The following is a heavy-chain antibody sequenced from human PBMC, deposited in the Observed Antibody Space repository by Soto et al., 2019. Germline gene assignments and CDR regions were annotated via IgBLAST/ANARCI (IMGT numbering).Heavy chain of an antibody. Sequence: ASVKVSCKASGYTFTSYYMHWVRQAPGQGLEWMGIINPSGGSTSYAQKFQGRVTMTTDTSTSTAYMELRSLRSDDTAVYYCARGPGRMNYDFWSGYYSLYYYYGMDVWGQGTTVTVSS. J-gene: IGHJ6*02. CDR1: GYTFTSYY. CDR3: ARGPGRMNYDFWSGYYSLYYYYGMDV. V-gene: IGHV1-46*01. D-gene: IGHD3-3*01. CDR2: INPSGGST.